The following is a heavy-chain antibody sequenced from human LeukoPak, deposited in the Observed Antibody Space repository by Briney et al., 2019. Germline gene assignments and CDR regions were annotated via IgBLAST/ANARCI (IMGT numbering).Heavy chain of an antibody. CDR2: INGDGRDT. J-gene: IGHJ4*02. D-gene: IGHD6-19*01. CDR1: GFTFSNYY. CDR3: AGTSEYSSGWSGLRD. Sequence: GSLRLSCAVSGFTFSNYYMHWVRQAPGKGLVWVSRINGDGRDTTYVDSVKGRFTISRDNAKDTLYLQMNSLRVDDTAVYYCAGTSEYSSGWSGLRDWGRGTLVTVSS. V-gene: IGHV3-74*01.